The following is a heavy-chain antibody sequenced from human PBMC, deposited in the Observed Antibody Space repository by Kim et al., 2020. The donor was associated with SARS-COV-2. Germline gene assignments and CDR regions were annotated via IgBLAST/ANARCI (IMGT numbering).Heavy chain of an antibody. Sequence: DSVKGRFTISRDNSKNTLYLQMSSLRAEDTAVYYCVKDKLTISWSGRLDYWGQGTLVTVSS. V-gene: IGHV3-64D*06. J-gene: IGHJ4*02. D-gene: IGHD3-3*01. CDR3: VKDKLTISWSGRLDY.